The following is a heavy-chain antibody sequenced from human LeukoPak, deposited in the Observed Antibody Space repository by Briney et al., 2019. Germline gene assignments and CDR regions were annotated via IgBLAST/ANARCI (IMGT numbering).Heavy chain of an antibody. CDR3: AKDGGSSGWYVGYFDY. Sequence: GGSLRLSCAAAGFTFSSYGMHWVRQAPGKGLEWVAFMRYDGSNKYYADSVKGRFTISRDNSKNTLYLQINSLRAEDTAVYYCAKDGGSSGWYVGYFDYWGQGTLVTVSS. CDR1: GFTFSSYG. J-gene: IGHJ4*02. CDR2: MRYDGSNK. V-gene: IGHV3-30*02. D-gene: IGHD6-19*01.